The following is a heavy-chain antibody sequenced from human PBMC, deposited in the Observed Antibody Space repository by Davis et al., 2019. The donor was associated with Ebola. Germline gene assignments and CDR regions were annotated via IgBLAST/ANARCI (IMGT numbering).Heavy chain of an antibody. CDR2: IGTAGDT. J-gene: IGHJ4*02. CDR3: ARSVWGYSSGWYGEYFDY. CDR1: GFTFSSYD. D-gene: IGHD6-19*01. V-gene: IGHV3-13*01. Sequence: GESLKISCAASGFTFSSYDMHWVRQATGKGLEWVSAIGTAGDTYYPGSVKGRFTISRENAKNSLYLQMNSLRAEDTAVYYCARSVWGYSSGWYGEYFDYWGQGTLVTVSS.